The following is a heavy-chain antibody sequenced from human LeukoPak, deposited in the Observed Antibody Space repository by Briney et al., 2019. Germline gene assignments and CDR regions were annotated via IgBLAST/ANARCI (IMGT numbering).Heavy chain of an antibody. D-gene: IGHD2-21*01. CDR2: VSYDGSSE. CDR1: GFTFSSYS. V-gene: IGHV3-30-3*01. Sequence: GGSLRLSCAASGFTFSSYSIHWVRQAPGKGLEWVAVVSYDGSSENYADSVKGRFTISRDNSKDTLYLQMNSLRAEDTAVYYCARDRVLYFYYGMDVWGQGTTVTVSS. J-gene: IGHJ6*02. CDR3: ARDRVLYFYYGMDV.